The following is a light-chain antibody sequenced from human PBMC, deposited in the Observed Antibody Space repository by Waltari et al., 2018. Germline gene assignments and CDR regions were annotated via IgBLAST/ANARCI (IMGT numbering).Light chain of an antibody. CDR3: QQYNSNSPYS. J-gene: IGKJ2*03. Sequence: DLQMTQSPSTLSASVGDRVTITSRASQSVSTWLAWYQQKPGKAPKLLLSKASILESGVPSRFSGSGSGTEFTLTINSLQPDDFATYYCQQYNSNSPYSFGQGTKL. CDR1: QSVSTW. V-gene: IGKV1-5*03. CDR2: KAS.